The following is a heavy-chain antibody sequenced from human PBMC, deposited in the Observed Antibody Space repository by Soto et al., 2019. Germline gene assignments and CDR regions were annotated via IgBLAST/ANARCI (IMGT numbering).Heavy chain of an antibody. V-gene: IGHV3-53*01. Sequence: WGSLRLSCAASGFTVSSNYIIFVRQAPGKWLEWVSVIYSGGSTYYADSVRGRFTISRDNSKNTLYLQMKSLRAEDTAVYYCARDPPATRHGMDVWGQGTTVTVSS. CDR2: IYSGGST. CDR1: GFTVSSNY. J-gene: IGHJ6*02. CDR3: ARDPPATRHGMDV.